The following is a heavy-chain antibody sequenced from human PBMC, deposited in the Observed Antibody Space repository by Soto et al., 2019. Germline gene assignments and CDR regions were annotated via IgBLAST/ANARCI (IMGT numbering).Heavy chain of an antibody. J-gene: IGHJ6*02. V-gene: IGHV1-3*01. CDR3: ARDQGMTRYGMDV. Sequence: ASVKVSCKASGYTFTSYGIHWVRQAPGQRLEWTGWINAGNGNTKYSEKFQGRVTITRDTSASTAYLELSSLRSEDTAVYYCARDQGMTRYGMDVWGQGTTVTVSS. D-gene: IGHD3-10*01. CDR2: INAGNGNT. CDR1: GYTFTSYG.